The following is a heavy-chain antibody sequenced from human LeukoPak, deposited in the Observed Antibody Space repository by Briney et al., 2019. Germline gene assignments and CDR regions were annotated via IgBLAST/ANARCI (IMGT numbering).Heavy chain of an antibody. V-gene: IGHV3-7*01. D-gene: IGHD2-15*01. CDR2: IKQDGSEK. CDR3: ARLYCSGGSCWFDY. CDR1: GFTFSSYW. J-gene: IGHJ4*02. Sequence: GGSLRLSCAASGFTFSSYWMSWVRQAPGKGLEWVANIKQDGSEKYYVDSVKGRFTISRGNAKNSLYLQMNSLRAEDTAVYYCARLYCSGGSCWFDYWGQGTLVTVSS.